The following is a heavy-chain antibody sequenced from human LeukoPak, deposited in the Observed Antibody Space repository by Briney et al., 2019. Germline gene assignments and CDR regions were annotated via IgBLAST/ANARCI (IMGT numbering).Heavy chain of an antibody. CDR2: IYHSGST. Sequence: SETLSLTCAVSGYSISSGYYWGWIRQPPGKGLEWIGCIYHSGSTYYNPSLKSRVTISVDTSKNQFSLKLSSVTAADTAVYYCARLRIQLWMDMDVWGKGTTVTVSS. J-gene: IGHJ6*04. V-gene: IGHV4-38-2*01. CDR1: GYSISSGYY. D-gene: IGHD5-18*01. CDR3: ARLRIQLWMDMDV.